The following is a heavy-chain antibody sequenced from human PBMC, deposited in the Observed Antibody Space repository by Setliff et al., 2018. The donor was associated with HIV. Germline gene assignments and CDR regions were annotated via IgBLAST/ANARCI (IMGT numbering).Heavy chain of an antibody. CDR1: GGPMSGYY. Sequence: SETLSLTCTVSGGPMSGYYWSWLRQSPVKGLEWIGYIYSSGTTNYNPSFKSRVSISLDTSRSQFSLMLSSVTATDTAIYYCAKYWRASGTYVFDIWGLGTMVTVSS. CDR2: IYSSGTT. D-gene: IGHD2-15*01. V-gene: IGHV4-4*08. J-gene: IGHJ3*02. CDR3: AKYWRASGTYVFDI.